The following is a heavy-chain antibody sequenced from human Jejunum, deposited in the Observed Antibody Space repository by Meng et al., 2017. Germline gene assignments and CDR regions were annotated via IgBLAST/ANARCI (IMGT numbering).Heavy chain of an antibody. CDR2: IKSNTDGGTS. Sequence: GESLKISCAASGFSFSNAWMSWVRQAPGKGLEWVGRIKSNTDGGTSEYTTPMKGRFTISRDESKNTMYLQLNSLKTEDTAVYYCATITMKGRILYFDYWGRGTLVTVSS. J-gene: IGHJ4*02. CDR3: ATITMKGRILYFDY. CDR1: GFSFSNAW. V-gene: IGHV3-15*01. D-gene: IGHD3-22*01.